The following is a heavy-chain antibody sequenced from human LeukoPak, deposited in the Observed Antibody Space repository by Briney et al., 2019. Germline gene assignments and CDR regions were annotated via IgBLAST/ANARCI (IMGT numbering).Heavy chain of an antibody. CDR3: ARDILTGYWGFDP. J-gene: IGHJ5*02. CDR1: GYTFTSYA. CDR2: INAGNGNT. D-gene: IGHD3-9*01. V-gene: IGHV1-3*01. Sequence: ASVKVSCKASGYTFTSYAMHWVRQAPGQRLEWMGWINAGNGNTKYSQKFQGRVTITRDTSASTAYMELSSLRSEDTAVYYCARDILTGYWGFDPWAREPWSPSPQ.